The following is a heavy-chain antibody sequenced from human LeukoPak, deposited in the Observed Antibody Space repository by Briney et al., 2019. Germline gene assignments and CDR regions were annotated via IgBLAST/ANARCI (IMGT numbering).Heavy chain of an antibody. D-gene: IGHD2-2*01. CDR2: ISSSSSYI. V-gene: IGHV3-21*01. J-gene: IGHJ3*02. CDR1: GFAFSSYS. Sequence: PGGSLRLSCAASGFAFSSYSMNWVRQAPGKGLEWVSSISSSSSYIYYADSVKGRFTISRDNAKNSLYLQMNSLRAEDTAVYYCARGAYCSSTSCYEGPDAFDIWGQGTMVTVSS. CDR3: ARGAYCSSTSCYEGPDAFDI.